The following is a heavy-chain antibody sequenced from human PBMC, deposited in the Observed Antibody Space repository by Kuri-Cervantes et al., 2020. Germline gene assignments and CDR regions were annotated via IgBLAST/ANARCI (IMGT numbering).Heavy chain of an antibody. J-gene: IGHJ4*02. CDR1: GFTFDDYA. Sequence: LSLTCAASGFTFDDYAMHWVRQAPGKGLEWVSLISWDGGSTYYVDSVKGRFTISRDNAKNSLYLQMNSLRAEDTAVYYCARGYSSSWLTGLFDYWGPGTLVTVSS. CDR2: ISWDGGST. CDR3: ARGYSSSWLTGLFDY. V-gene: IGHV3-43D*04. D-gene: IGHD6-13*01.